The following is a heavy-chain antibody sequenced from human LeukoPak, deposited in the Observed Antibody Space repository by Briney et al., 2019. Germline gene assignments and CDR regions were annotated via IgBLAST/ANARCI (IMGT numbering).Heavy chain of an antibody. CDR2: ISGSGGST. CDR1: GFTVSSNY. Sequence: PGGSLRLSCAASGFTVSSNYMSWVRQAPVKGLEWVSAISGSGGSTYYADSVKGRFTISRDNSKNTLYLQMNSLRAEDTAVYYCAKGGGIAVAGRSKANWFDPWGQGTLVTVSS. J-gene: IGHJ5*02. D-gene: IGHD6-19*01. CDR3: AKGGGIAVAGRSKANWFDP. V-gene: IGHV3-23*01.